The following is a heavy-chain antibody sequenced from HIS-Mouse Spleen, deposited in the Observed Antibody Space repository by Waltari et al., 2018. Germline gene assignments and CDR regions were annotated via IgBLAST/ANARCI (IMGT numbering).Heavy chain of an antibody. CDR3: AREIPYSSSWYDWYFDL. D-gene: IGHD6-13*01. J-gene: IGHJ2*01. CDR1: GGSISSSSYY. Sequence: QLQLQESGPGLVKPSETLSLTCTVSGGSISSSSYYWGWIRQPPGKGLGWIGSIYYSGSTYDNPSLKGRVTISVETSKNQFSLKLSSVTAADTAVYYCAREIPYSSSWYDWYFDLWGRGTLVTVSS. V-gene: IGHV4-39*07. CDR2: IYYSGST.